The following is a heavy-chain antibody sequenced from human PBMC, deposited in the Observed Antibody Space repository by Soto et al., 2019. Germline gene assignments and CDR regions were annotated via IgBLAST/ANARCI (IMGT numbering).Heavy chain of an antibody. J-gene: IGHJ4*02. CDR3: ARSPPAMVSLDY. D-gene: IGHD5-18*01. Sequence: GASVKVSCKASGGTFSSYAISWVRQAPGQGLEWMGGIIPIFGTANYAQKFQGRVTITADESTSTAYMELSSLRSEDTAVYYCARSPPAMVSLDYWGQGTLVTVSS. CDR1: GGTFSSYA. V-gene: IGHV1-69*13. CDR2: IIPIFGTA.